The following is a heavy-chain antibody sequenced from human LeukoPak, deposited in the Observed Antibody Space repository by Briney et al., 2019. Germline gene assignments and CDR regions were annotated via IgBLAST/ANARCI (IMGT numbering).Heavy chain of an antibody. CDR1: GFTVSSNY. CDR3: ASSWVRYYFDY. V-gene: IGHV3-53*01. Sequence: GGSLRLSCAASGFTVSSNYMSWVRQAPGKGLEWVSVIYSGGSTYYADSVKGRFTISRDNSKNTLYLQMNSLRAEDTAVYYCASSWVRYYFDYWGQGTLVTVSS. J-gene: IGHJ4*02. CDR2: IYSGGST. D-gene: IGHD6-13*01.